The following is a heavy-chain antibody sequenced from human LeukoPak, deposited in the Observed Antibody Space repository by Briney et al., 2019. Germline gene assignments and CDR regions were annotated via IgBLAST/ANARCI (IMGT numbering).Heavy chain of an antibody. V-gene: IGHV1-46*01. D-gene: IGHD3-22*01. CDR3: ARAFGSGYYSAFDI. CDR2: INPSGGST. J-gene: IGHJ3*02. Sequence: ASVKVSCKASGYSFTAYYMHWVRQAPGQGLEWMGIINPSGGSTSYAQKFQGRVTMTRDMSTSTVYMELSSLRSEDTAVYYCARAFGSGYYSAFDIWGQGTMVTVSS. CDR1: GYSFTAYY.